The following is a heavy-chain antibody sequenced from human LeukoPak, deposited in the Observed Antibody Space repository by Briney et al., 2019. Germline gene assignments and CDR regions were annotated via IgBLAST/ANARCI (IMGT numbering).Heavy chain of an antibody. CDR2: INPNSGGT. V-gene: IGHV1-2*02. D-gene: IGHD2-2*01. CDR1: GYTFIGYY. Sequence: ASVKVSCKASGYTFIGYYMHWVRQAPGQGLEWMGWINPNSGGTNYAQKFQGRVTMTRDTSISTAYMELSRLRSDDTAVYYCASEGYCSSTSCYADYWGQGTLVTVSS. CDR3: ASEGYCSSTSCYADY. J-gene: IGHJ4*02.